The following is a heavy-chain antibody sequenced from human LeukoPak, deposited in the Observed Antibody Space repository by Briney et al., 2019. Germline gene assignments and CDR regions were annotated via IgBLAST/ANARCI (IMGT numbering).Heavy chain of an antibody. V-gene: IGHV3-43*01. J-gene: IGHJ3*02. CDR3: AKDSADPGYDSSGPLGAFDI. CDR1: GFTFDDHT. Sequence: GGSLRLSCAASGFTFDDHTMHWVRQAPGKGLEWVSLISWDGGSTYYADSVKGRFTISRDNSKNSLYLQMNSLRTEDTALYYCAKDSADPGYDSSGPLGAFDIWGQGTMVTVSS. CDR2: ISWDGGST. D-gene: IGHD3-22*01.